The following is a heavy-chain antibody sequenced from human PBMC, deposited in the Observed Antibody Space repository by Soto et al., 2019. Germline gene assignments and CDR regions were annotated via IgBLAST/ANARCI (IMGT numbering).Heavy chain of an antibody. CDR3: AREGDVTYYYYGIDV. J-gene: IGHJ6*02. CDR2: ISGYNGKT. D-gene: IGHD2-21*02. CDR1: GYTFTSYG. V-gene: IGHV1-18*01. Sequence: QVQLVQSGGEVRKPGASVTVSCKASGYTFTSYGISWVRQAPGQGLEWMGWISGYNGKTNYAQKVQDRVTMTTDTSTRTVYLEVRRLRFADTAVYYCAREGDVTYYYYGIDVWGQGTTVTVSS.